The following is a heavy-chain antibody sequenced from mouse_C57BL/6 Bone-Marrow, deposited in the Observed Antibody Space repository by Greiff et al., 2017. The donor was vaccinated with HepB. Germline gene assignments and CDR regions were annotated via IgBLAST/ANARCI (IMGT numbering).Heavy chain of an antibody. CDR1: GFNIKDDY. Sequence: VQLQQSGAELVRPGASVKLSCTASGFNIKDDYMHWVKQRPEQGLEWIGWIDPENGDTEYASKFQGKATITADTSSNTAYLQLSSLTSEDTAVYYCTTDYGSSYDGFAYWGQGTLVTVSA. CDR2: IDPENGDT. J-gene: IGHJ3*01. CDR3: TTDYGSSYDGFAY. D-gene: IGHD1-1*01. V-gene: IGHV14-4*01.